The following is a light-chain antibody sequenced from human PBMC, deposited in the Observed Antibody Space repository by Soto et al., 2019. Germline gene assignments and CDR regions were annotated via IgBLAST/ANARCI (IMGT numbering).Light chain of an antibody. J-gene: IGKJ5*01. CDR1: QSVSSY. V-gene: IGKV3-11*01. CDR3: QQRSNWPPA. CDR2: DAS. Sequence: EMVLTQSPATLSLSPGERATLSCRASQSVSSYLAWYQQKPGQAPRLLIYDASNRATGIPARFSGSGSGTDFTLTISSLEPEDFAVYYCQQRSNWPPAFGQRTRLEIK.